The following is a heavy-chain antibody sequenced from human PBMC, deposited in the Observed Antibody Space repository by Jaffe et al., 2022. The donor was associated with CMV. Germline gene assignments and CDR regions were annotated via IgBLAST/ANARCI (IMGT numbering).Heavy chain of an antibody. CDR2: IYHSGST. V-gene: IGHV4-4*02. CDR1: GGSISSSNW. D-gene: IGHD2-2*01. CDR3: ARSRKVPAAIVDVYYYYMDV. J-gene: IGHJ6*03. Sequence: QVQLQESGPGLVKPSGTLSLTCAVSGGSISSSNWWSWVRQPPGKGLEWIGEIYHSGSTNYNPSLKSRVTISVDKSKNQFSLKLSSVTAADTAVYYCARSRKVPAAIVDVYYYYMDVWGKGTTVTVSS.